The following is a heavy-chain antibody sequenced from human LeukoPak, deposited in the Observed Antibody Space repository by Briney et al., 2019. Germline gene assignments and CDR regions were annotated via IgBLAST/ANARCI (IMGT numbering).Heavy chain of an antibody. CDR3: AKGVVVVTAMNYFDY. Sequence: GGSLRLSCAASGCTFSSYAMSWVRQAPGKGLEWVSAISGSGGSTYYADSVKGRFTISRDNSKNTLYLQMNTLRAEDTAVYYCAKGVVVVTAMNYFDYWGQGTLVTVSS. CDR1: GCTFSSYA. V-gene: IGHV3-23*01. CDR2: ISGSGGST. D-gene: IGHD2-21*02. J-gene: IGHJ4*02.